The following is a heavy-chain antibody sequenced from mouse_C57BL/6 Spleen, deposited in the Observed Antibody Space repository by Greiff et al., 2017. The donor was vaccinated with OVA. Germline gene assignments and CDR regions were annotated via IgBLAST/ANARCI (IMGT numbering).Heavy chain of an antibody. CDR2: IDPSDSET. Sequence: QVQLQQPGAELVRPGSSVKLSCKASGYTFTSYWMHWVKQRPIQGLEWIGNIDPSDSETHYNQKFKDKATLTVDKSSSTAYVQLSSLTSEDSAVYYCARGGPTTVVATDYWGQGTTLTVSS. V-gene: IGHV1-52*01. CDR1: GYTFTSYW. CDR3: ARGGPTTVVATDY. J-gene: IGHJ2*01. D-gene: IGHD1-1*01.